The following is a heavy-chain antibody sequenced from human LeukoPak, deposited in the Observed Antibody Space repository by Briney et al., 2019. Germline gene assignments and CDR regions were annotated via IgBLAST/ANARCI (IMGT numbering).Heavy chain of an antibody. Sequence: SDTVSLLCSVWGYLMSIGYYRGWTGPPPGKGLEWIGGIYHSESTYYNPSLKSRVTISVDTSKNQFSLKLSSVTAADTAVYYCASLRNSVAGTGFDYWGQGTLVTVSS. J-gene: IGHJ4*02. V-gene: IGHV4-38-2*02. CDR3: ASLRNSVAGTGFDY. D-gene: IGHD6-19*01. CDR1: GYLMSIGYY. CDR2: IYHSEST.